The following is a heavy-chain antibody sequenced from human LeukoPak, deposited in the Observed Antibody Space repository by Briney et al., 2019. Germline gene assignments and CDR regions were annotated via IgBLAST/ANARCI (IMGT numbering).Heavy chain of an antibody. CDR3: ARDYVEFDS. D-gene: IGHD3-16*01. V-gene: IGHV1-46*01. CDR1: GCTFTSYY. J-gene: IGHJ4*02. CDR2: INPSGGST. Sequence: ASVKDSCKASGCTFTSYYMHWVRQAPGQGLEWMGIINPSGGSTSYAQKFQGRVTMTRDMSTSTVYMELSSLRSEDTAVYYCARDYVEFDSWGQGTLVTVSS.